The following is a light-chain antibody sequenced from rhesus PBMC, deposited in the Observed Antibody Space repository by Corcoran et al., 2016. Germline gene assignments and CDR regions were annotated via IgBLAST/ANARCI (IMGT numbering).Light chain of an antibody. CDR2: AAS. CDR3: QQGYNTPLT. CDR1: QGISSW. V-gene: IGKV1-18*01. J-gene: IGKJ4*01. Sequence: DIQMTQSPSPLSASVGDKVTITCRASQGISSWLAWYQQKPGKAPKLLIYAASSLESGVPSRFSGSGSGPDYTLPIRSLQPEDFATYYCQQGYNTPLTFGGGTKVEIK.